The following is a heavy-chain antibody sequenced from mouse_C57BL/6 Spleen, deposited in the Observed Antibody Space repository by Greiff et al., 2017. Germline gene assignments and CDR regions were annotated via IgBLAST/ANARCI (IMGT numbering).Heavy chain of an antibody. CDR1: GYTFTSYG. CDR3: ARPLNSNYEGAMDY. CDR2: IYPRSGNT. J-gene: IGHJ4*01. Sequence: QVQLQQSGAELARPGASVKLSCKASGYTFTSYGISWVKQRTGQGLEWIGEIYPRSGNTYYNEKFKGKATLTADKSSSTAYMELRSLTSEDSAVYFCARPLNSNYEGAMDYWGQGTSVTVSS. D-gene: IGHD2-5*01. V-gene: IGHV1-81*01.